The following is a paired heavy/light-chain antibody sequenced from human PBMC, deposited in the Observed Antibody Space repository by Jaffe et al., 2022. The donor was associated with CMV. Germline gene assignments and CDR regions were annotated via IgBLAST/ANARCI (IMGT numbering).Heavy chain of an antibody. D-gene: IGHD1-1*01. V-gene: IGHV3-7*03. CDR2: INQDGNAK. J-gene: IGHJ4*02. CDR3: ARLTPFNDGPHFDY. CDR1: GFTFSNYY. Sequence: EVQLVESGGGLVQPGESLRLSCAVSGFTFSNYYMSWVRQAPGKGLEWVANINQDGNAKHYVDSVKGRFTVSRDNARSSLDLQMNSLRADDTAVYYCARLTPFNDGPHFDYWGLGILVTVSS.
Light chain of an antibody. Sequence: EIVMTQSPATLSVSPGERATLSCRASRSISDKLAWYQQKSGQAPRLLIHAVSTRATDTPARFSGSGSGTEFTLTISNLQSEDFAVYYCQQYYSWPPLTFGGGTTVEIK. V-gene: IGKV3D-15*01. J-gene: IGKJ4*01. CDR1: RSISDK. CDR3: QQYYSWPPLT. CDR2: AVS.